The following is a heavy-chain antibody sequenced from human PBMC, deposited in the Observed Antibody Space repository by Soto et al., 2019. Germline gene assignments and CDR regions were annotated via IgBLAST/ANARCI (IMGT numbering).Heavy chain of an antibody. CDR3: ARGGTPIDY. Sequence: QVQLVQSGAEVKKPGASVKVSCKASGYTFTNFGISWVRQAPGQGLEWMGWISAYNGNTNYAQNFKGKVTMTPDTPPGTAYRERRSLRSDDPDVYYWARGGTPIDYGGQGTLVTVSS. V-gene: IGHV1-18*01. CDR2: ISAYNGNT. CDR1: GYTFTNFG. J-gene: IGHJ4*02. D-gene: IGHD3-16*01.